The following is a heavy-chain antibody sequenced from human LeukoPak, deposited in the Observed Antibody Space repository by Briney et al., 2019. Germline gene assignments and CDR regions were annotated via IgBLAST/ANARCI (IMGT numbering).Heavy chain of an antibody. Sequence: GGSLRLSCAASGFTLSDIYMNWVRQAPGEGLEWVSVIYSGGTTFYAESVKGRFTISRDNSQNTVYLQLNGLRVEDTAIYYCARGSVGAAGRLDYWGQGTLVTVSS. J-gene: IGHJ4*02. CDR2: IYSGGTT. D-gene: IGHD6-13*01. CDR1: GFTLSDIY. CDR3: ARGSVGAAGRLDY. V-gene: IGHV3-66*01.